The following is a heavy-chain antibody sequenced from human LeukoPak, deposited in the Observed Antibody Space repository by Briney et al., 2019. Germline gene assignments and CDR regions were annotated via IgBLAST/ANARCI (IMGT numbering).Heavy chain of an antibody. CDR2: ISYDGSNK. V-gene: IGHV3-30-3*01. Sequence: GGSLRLSCAASGFTFSSYAMHWVRQAPGKGLEWVAVISYDGSNKYYADSVKGRFTISRDNSKNTLYLQMNSLRAEDTAVYYCARAGAGYYFDYWGQGTLVTVPS. D-gene: IGHD6-19*01. CDR3: ARAGAGYYFDY. J-gene: IGHJ4*02. CDR1: GFTFSSYA.